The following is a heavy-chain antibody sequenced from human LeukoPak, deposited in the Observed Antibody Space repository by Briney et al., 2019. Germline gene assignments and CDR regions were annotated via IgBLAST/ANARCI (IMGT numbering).Heavy chain of an antibody. CDR1: GFTFSSYA. J-gene: IGHJ4*02. Sequence: HPGGSLGLSCAASGFTFSSYAMSWVRQAPGKGLEWVSAISGSGGSTYYADSVKGRFTISRDNSKNTLYLQMNSLRAEDTAVYYCAKRFSQWLEEEVDYWGQGTLVTVSS. CDR3: AKRFSQWLEEEVDY. CDR2: ISGSGGST. D-gene: IGHD6-19*01. V-gene: IGHV3-23*01.